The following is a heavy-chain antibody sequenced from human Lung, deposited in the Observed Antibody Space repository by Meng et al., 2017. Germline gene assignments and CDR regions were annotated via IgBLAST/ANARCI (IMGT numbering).Heavy chain of an antibody. CDR2: INPSAGYT. V-gene: IGHV1-46*01. CDR3: TRDHSTADVTVWWFDP. CDR1: GYTFTRPW. D-gene: IGHD4-17*01. J-gene: IGHJ5*02. Sequence: QVQLVQSGAEGRNPGAAVKVACKASGYTFTRPWMHWVRQAPGQGLEWMGIINPSAGYTMYEQKFQDRITITGDTSTGTVYMELSGLRSEDTAVYYCTRDHSTADVTVWWFDPWGQGTLVTVSS.